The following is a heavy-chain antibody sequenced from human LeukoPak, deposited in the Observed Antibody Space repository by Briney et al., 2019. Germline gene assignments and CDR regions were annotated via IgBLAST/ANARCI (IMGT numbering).Heavy chain of an antibody. Sequence: PGGSLRLSCAASGFTFSIYAMSWVRQAPGKGLERVSAIGDTTYYADSVEGRFTISRDNSKNTLYLQMNSLRAEDAAIYYCAKAFAFVGANFFDYWGQGTLVTVSS. V-gene: IGHV3-23*01. D-gene: IGHD1-26*01. J-gene: IGHJ4*02. CDR1: GFTFSIYA. CDR2: IGDTT. CDR3: AKAFAFVGANFFDY.